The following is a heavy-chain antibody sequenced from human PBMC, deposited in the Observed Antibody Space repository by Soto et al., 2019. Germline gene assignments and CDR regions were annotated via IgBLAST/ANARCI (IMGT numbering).Heavy chain of an antibody. V-gene: IGHV4-34*01. CDR3: ARGRRVITMVRGVTWFDP. CDR1: GGSFSGYY. CDR2: INHSGST. D-gene: IGHD3-10*01. Sequence: NPSETLSLTCAVYGGSFSGYYWSWIRQPPGKGLEWIGEINHSGSTNYNPSLKSRVTISVDTSKNQFSLKLSSVTAADTAVYYCARGRRVITMVRGVTWFDPWGQGTLVTVSS. J-gene: IGHJ5*02.